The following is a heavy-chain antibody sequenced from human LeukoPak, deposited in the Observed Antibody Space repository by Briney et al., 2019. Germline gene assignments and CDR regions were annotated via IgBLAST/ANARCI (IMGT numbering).Heavy chain of an antibody. J-gene: IGHJ6*02. CDR2: NYYCWSP. CDR3: ARTLLYYDILTGYYPPLLSMDV. V-gene: IGHV4-59*07. CDR1: GGPISRYH. Sequence: PADPLSLTCTLCGGPISRYHERWPPHPPEKALVWLGYNYYCWSPNQHPPLERRVHISVNQSKNQVSLKQNSATAADTAGYYCARTLLYYDILTGYYPPLLSMDVWGQGTTVTVSS. D-gene: IGHD3-9*01.